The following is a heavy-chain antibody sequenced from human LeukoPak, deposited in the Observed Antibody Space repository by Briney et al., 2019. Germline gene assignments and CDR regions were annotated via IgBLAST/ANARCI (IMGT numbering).Heavy chain of an antibody. CDR1: GGSISSHY. Sequence: SETLSLTCTVSGGSISSHYCSWIRQPPGEGLEWIGYIYYSGSTNYNPSLKSRVTISVDTSKNQFSLKLSSVTAADTAVYYCARVSYSGYDLYYFDYWGQGTLVTVSS. V-gene: IGHV4-59*11. CDR2: IYYSGST. CDR3: ARVSYSGYDLYYFDY. D-gene: IGHD5-12*01. J-gene: IGHJ4*02.